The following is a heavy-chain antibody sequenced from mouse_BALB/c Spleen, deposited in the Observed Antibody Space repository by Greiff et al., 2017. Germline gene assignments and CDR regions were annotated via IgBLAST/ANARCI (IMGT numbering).Heavy chain of an antibody. J-gene: IGHJ2*01. D-gene: IGHD1-1*01. Sequence: QVQLKQPGAELVKPGAPVKLSCKASGYTFTSYWMNWVKQRPGRGLEWIGRIDPSDSETHYNQKFKDKATLTVDKSSSTAYIQLSSLTSEDSAVYYCARDFGSHWGQGTTLTVSS. CDR1: GYTFTSYW. CDR2: IDPSDSET. V-gene: IGHV1-69*02. CDR3: ARDFGSH.